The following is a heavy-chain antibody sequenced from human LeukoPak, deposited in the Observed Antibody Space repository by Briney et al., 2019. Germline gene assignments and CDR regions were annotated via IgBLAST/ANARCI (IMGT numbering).Heavy chain of an antibody. J-gene: IGHJ4*02. CDR1: GFIVNSYA. D-gene: IGHD5-18*01. CDR2: IYSDGVT. CDR3: ARSSEWVQLWDYFDY. Sequence: GGSLRLSCAASGFIVNSYAMSWVRQAPGKGLAWVSLIYSDGVTQYADSVKGRFTISRDNSKNTLYLQMNSLRAEDTAVYYCARSSEWVQLWDYFDYWGQGTLVTVSS. V-gene: IGHV3-66*02.